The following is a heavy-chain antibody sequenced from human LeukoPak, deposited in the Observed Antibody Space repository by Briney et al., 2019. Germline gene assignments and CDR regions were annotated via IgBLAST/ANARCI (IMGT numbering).Heavy chain of an antibody. CDR2: IYYSGST. D-gene: IGHD6-19*01. CDR3: ARDSGWGAFDI. CDR1: GVSISSYY. V-gene: IGHV4-59*01. J-gene: IGHJ3*02. Sequence: PSETLSLTCTVSGVSISSYYWSWIRQPLGKGLEWIGYIYYSGSTNYNPSLKSRVTISVDTSKNQFSLKLSSVTAADTAVYYCARDSGWGAFDIWGQGTMVTVSS.